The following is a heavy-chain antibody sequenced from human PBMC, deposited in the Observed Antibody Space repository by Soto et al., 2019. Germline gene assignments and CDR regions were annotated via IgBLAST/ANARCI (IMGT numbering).Heavy chain of an antibody. Sequence: QVQLQKSGPGLVKPSQTLSLTCAISVESVSTNSATWDWIRQSPSRGLEWLGRTYNRSKWYHDSAVSVKGRITINADTSSNQPSLQLNSVTPDDTAVYYCARLIGDSWLDSWGQGTLVTVSS. V-gene: IGHV6-1*01. CDR2: TYNRSKWYH. J-gene: IGHJ5*01. D-gene: IGHD2-8*01. CDR3: ARLIGDSWLDS. CDR1: VESVSTNSAT.